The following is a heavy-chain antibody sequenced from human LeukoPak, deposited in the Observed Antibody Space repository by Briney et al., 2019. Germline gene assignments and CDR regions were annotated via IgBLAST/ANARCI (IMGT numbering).Heavy chain of an antibody. CDR2: INAGNGNT. CDR3: ARAGYCSGGSCYFNWFDP. J-gene: IGHJ5*02. V-gene: IGHV1-3*01. CDR1: GYTFTSYA. D-gene: IGHD2-15*01. Sequence: ASVTVSCKASGYTFTSYAMHWVRQAPGQRLEWMGWINAGNGNTKYSQKFQGRVTITRDTSASTAYMELSSLRSEDTAVYYCARAGYCSGGSCYFNWFDPWGQGTLVTVSS.